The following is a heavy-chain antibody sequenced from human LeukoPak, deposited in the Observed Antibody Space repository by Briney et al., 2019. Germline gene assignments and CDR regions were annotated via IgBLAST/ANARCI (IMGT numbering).Heavy chain of an antibody. J-gene: IGHJ4*02. CDR1: GGSISSGDYY. Sequence: SETLSLTCTVSGGSISSGDYYWSWIRQPPGKGLEWIGYIYYSGSTYYNPSLKSRVTISVDTSKTQFSLKLSSVTAADTAVYYCARWGGAAAVYDWGQGTLVTVSS. D-gene: IGHD6-13*01. CDR2: IYYSGST. CDR3: ARWGGAAAVYD. V-gene: IGHV4-30-4*01.